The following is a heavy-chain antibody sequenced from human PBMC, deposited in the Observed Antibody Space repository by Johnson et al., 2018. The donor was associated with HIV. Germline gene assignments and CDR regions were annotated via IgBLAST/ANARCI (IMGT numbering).Heavy chain of an antibody. D-gene: IGHD5-12*01. CDR3: AKIVATSDDVFDI. V-gene: IGHV3-30-3*02. J-gene: IGHJ3*02. Sequence: QVRLVESGGGVVQPGRSLRLSCAASGFTFTSYTMHWVRQAPGKGLEWVALISYDGSNKYYADSVKGRFTISRDNSKNTLYLQMNSLRAEDTAVFYCAKIVATSDDVFDIWGQGTMVTVSS. CDR2: ISYDGSNK. CDR1: GFTFTSYT.